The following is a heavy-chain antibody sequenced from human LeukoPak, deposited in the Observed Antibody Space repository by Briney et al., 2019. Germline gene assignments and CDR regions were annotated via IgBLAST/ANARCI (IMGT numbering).Heavy chain of an antibody. V-gene: IGHV1-69*06. CDR2: IIPIFGTA. Sequence: RGASVKVSCKASGYTFNTYGITWVRQAPGQGLEWMGGIIPIFGTANYAQKFQGRVTITADKSTSTAYMELSSLRSDDTAVYYCAYDYSNSLDYWGQGTLVIVSS. J-gene: IGHJ4*02. CDR1: GYTFNTYG. D-gene: IGHD4-11*01. CDR3: AYDYSNSLDY.